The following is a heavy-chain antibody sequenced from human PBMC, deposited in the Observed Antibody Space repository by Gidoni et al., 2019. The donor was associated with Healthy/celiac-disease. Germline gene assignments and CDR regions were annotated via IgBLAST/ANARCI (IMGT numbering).Heavy chain of an antibody. CDR3: AKGEVGATGGYHAFDI. Sequence: EVQLLESGGGLVQPGGSLRLSFAASGFTFSSYAMSWVRQAPGKGLECVSAIIGSGGSTYYADSVKGRFTISRDNSKNTLYLQMNSLRAEDTAVYYCAKGEVGATGGYHAFDIWGQGTMVTVSS. V-gene: IGHV3-23*01. J-gene: IGHJ3*02. CDR2: IIGSGGST. D-gene: IGHD1-26*01. CDR1: GFTFSSYA.